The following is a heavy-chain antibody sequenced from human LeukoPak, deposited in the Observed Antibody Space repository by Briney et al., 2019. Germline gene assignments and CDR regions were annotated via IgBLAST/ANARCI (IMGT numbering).Heavy chain of an antibody. Sequence: GGSLRLSCAASGFTFSSYGMHWVRQAPGKGLEWVAFIRYDGSNKYYADSVKVRFTISRDNSKNTLYLQMNSLRAEDTAVYYCAVKGYYYGSGSYPYYYYGMDVWGQGTTVTVSS. CDR3: AVKGYYYGSGSYPYYYYGMDV. D-gene: IGHD3-10*01. CDR1: GFTFSSYG. J-gene: IGHJ6*02. CDR2: IRYDGSNK. V-gene: IGHV3-30*02.